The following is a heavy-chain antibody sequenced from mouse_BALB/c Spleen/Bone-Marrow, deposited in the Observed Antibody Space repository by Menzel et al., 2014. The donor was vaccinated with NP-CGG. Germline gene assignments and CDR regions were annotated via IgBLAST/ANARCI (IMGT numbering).Heavy chain of an antibody. CDR3: ASDLYYYGFDY. CDR1: GFSLTDYG. CDR2: IWGDGST. Sequence: VKLVESGPGLVAPSQSLSITCTVSGFSLTDYGVNWVRQPPGKNLEWLGMIWGDGSTDYNSALKSRLSISKDNSQSQVFLKMNSLETDDTARYYCASDLYYYGFDYWGQGTTLTVSS. D-gene: IGHD1-1*01. J-gene: IGHJ2*01. V-gene: IGHV2-6-7*01.